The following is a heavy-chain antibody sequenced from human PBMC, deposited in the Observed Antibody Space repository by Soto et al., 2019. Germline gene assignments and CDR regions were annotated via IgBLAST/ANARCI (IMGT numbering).Heavy chain of an antibody. V-gene: IGHV1-46*01. J-gene: IGHJ5*02. Sequence: ASVKVSCKASGYTFTSYYTHWVRQAPGQGLEWMGIINPSGGSTSYAQKFQGRVTMTRDTSTSTVYMELSSLRSEDTAVYYCARYSSLNWFDPWGQGTLVTVSS. CDR1: GYTFTSYY. CDR3: ARYSSLNWFDP. CDR2: INPSGGST. D-gene: IGHD6-19*01.